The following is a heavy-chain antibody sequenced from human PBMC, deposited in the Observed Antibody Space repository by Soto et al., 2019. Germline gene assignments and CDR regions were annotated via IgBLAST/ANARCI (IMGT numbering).Heavy chain of an antibody. Sequence: ASVKVSCKASGYTFTDYYMHWVRQAPGQGLEWMGWINPKTGGTNYVQKFQGRVTMTRDTSTTTAYMELSSLRSDDTAVYYCARDVGSSSGYTNSAVFDYWGQGTLVTVSS. D-gene: IGHD6-19*01. CDR1: GYTFTDYY. CDR3: ARDVGSSSGYTNSAVFDY. V-gene: IGHV1-2*02. J-gene: IGHJ4*02. CDR2: INPKTGGT.